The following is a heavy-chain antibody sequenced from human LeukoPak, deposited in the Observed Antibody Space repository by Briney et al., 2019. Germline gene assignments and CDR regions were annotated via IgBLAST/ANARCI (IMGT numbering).Heavy chain of an antibody. J-gene: IGHJ3*02. Sequence: PGGSLRLSCAASGFTFSSYAMSWVRQAPGKGLEWVSAISGSGGSTYYADSVKGRFTISRDNSKNTLYLQMNSLRAEDTAVYYCARVFPIIVGAIGAFDIWGQGTMVTVSS. CDR3: ARVFPIIVGAIGAFDI. CDR1: GFTFSSYA. V-gene: IGHV3-23*01. CDR2: ISGSGGST. D-gene: IGHD1-26*01.